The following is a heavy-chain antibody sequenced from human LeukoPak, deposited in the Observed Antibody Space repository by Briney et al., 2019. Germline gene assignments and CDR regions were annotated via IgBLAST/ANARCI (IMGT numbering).Heavy chain of an antibody. V-gene: IGHV3-48*03. D-gene: IGHD3-10*01. CDR3: ARDRDSSGSGSPEY. CDR2: ISSSGSTI. CDR1: GFTFSSYE. Sequence: GGSLRLSCAASGFTFSSYEMNWVRQAPGKGLEWVSYISSSGSTIYYADSVKGRFTISRDNSKNTLYLQMNSLRAEDTAVYYCARDRDSSGSGSPEYWGQGTLVTVSS. J-gene: IGHJ4*02.